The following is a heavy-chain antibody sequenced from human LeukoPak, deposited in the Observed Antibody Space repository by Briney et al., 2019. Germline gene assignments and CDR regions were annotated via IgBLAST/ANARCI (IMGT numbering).Heavy chain of an antibody. CDR2: IKQDGSEK. CDR1: GFTFSSYW. V-gene: IGHV3-7*01. J-gene: IGHJ4*02. Sequence: GGSLRLSCAASGFTFSSYWMSWVRQAPGKGLEWVANIKQDGSEKYYVDSVKGRYTISRDNSKNTLYLQMNSLRAEDTAVYYCAKPRRIQLWLGLLDYWGQGTLVTVSS. D-gene: IGHD5-18*01. CDR3: AKPRRIQLWLGLLDY.